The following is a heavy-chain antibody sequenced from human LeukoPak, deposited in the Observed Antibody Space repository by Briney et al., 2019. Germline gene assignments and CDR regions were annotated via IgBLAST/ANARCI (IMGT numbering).Heavy chain of an antibody. CDR1: GFTFSSYA. J-gene: IGHJ4*02. D-gene: IGHD5-12*01. V-gene: IGHV3-23*01. CDR3: AKGLGYSGYDGPLDY. CDR2: ISGSGGST. Sequence: GGSLRLSCAASGFTFSSYAMSWVRQAPGKGLEWDSAISGSGGSTYYADSVKGRFTISRDNSKSTLYLQMNSLRAEDTAVYYCAKGLGYSGYDGPLDYWGQGTLVTVSS.